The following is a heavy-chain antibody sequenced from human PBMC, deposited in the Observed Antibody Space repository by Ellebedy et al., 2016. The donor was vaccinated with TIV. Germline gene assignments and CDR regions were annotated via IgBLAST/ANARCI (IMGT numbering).Heavy chain of an antibody. CDR1: GGSISSYY. V-gene: IGHV4-59*08. J-gene: IGHJ5*02. D-gene: IGHD5-18*01. CDR3: ARIQPEDWFDP. CDR2: LYYSGNN. Sequence: MPSETLSLTCTVSGGSISSYYWSWIRQPPGKGLEWIGYLYYSGNNNYNPSLKSRLTISVDTSKNQFSLKLSSVTAADTAVYYCARIQPEDWFDPWGQGTLVTVSS.